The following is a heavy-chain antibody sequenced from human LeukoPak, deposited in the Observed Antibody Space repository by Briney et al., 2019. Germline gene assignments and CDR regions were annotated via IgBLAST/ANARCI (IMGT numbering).Heavy chain of an antibody. D-gene: IGHD2-2*01. CDR3: ARSPYCSSTSCYYYYYYMDV. CDR2: ISGSGGST. CDR1: GFTFSSYG. Sequence: GGSLRLSCAASGFTFSSYGMSWVRQAPGKGLEWVSAISGSGGSTYYADSVKGRFTISRDNAKNSLYLQMNSLRAEDTAVYYCARSPYCSSTSCYYYYYYMDVWGKGTTVTISS. V-gene: IGHV3-23*01. J-gene: IGHJ6*03.